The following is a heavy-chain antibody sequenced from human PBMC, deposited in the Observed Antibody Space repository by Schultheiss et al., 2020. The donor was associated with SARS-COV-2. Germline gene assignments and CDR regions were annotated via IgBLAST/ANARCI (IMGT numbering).Heavy chain of an antibody. V-gene: IGHV1-18*01. CDR3: ARALGSPYTSPRFDP. J-gene: IGHJ5*02. CDR1: GYTFTSYG. CDR2: ISAYNGNT. Sequence: ASVKVSCKASGYTFTSYGISWVRQAPGQGLEWMGWISAYNGNTNYAQKFQGRVTMTRDTSISTAYMELSRLRSDDTAVYYCARALGSPYTSPRFDPWGQGTLVTVSS. D-gene: IGHD2-2*02.